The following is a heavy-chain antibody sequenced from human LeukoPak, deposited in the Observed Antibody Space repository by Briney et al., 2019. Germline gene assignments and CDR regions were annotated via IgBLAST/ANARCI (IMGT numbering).Heavy chain of an antibody. CDR3: ARDLDYGDAGFDY. J-gene: IGHJ4*02. CDR2: IYYSGST. D-gene: IGHD4-17*01. CDR1: GGSISSYY. Sequence: SETLSLTCTVSGGSISSYYWSWIRQPPGKGLEWIGYIYYSGSTNYNPSLKSRVTISVDTSKNQFSLKLSSVTAADTAVYYCARDLDYGDAGFDYWGQGTLVTVSS. V-gene: IGHV4-59*01.